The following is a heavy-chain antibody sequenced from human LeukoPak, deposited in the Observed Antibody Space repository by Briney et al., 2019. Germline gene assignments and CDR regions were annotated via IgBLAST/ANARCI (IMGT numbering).Heavy chain of an antibody. D-gene: IGHD6-13*01. CDR3: ARRVPYSSSYTLDP. J-gene: IGHJ5*02. CDR1: GGSISSYY. CDR2: IYYSGST. V-gene: IGHV4-59*01. Sequence: SETLSLTCTVSGGSISSYYWSWIRQPPGKGLEWIGHIYYSGSTNYNPSLKSRVTISVDTSKNQFSLKLSSVTAADTAVYYCARRVPYSSSYTLDPWGQGTLVTVSS.